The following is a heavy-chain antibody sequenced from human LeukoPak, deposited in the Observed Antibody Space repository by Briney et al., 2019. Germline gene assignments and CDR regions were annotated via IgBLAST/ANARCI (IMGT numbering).Heavy chain of an antibody. CDR2: ISSSGSTI. CDR3: ARVGSYCSSTSCSDY. J-gene: IGHJ4*02. V-gene: IGHV3-48*04. CDR1: GFTFSSYS. Sequence: GGSLRLSCAASGFTFSSYSMNWVRQAPGKGLEWVSYISSSGSTIYYADSVKGRFTISRDNAKNSLYLQMNSLRAEDTAVYYCARVGSYCSSTSCSDYWGQGTLVTVSS. D-gene: IGHD2-2*01.